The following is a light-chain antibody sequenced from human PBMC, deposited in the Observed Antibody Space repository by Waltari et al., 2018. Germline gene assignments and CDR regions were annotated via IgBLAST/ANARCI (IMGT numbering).Light chain of an antibody. CDR1: ESVNSD. V-gene: IGKV3-15*01. CDR2: ASS. CDR3: QQYNKWPPT. Sequence: TRSQATLLVSPGEPARLSGRASESVNSDLAWYYQKPGQAPRLLMYASSARATGVPVRFTGSGFDTDFTLTISSLQSEDLGIYHCQQYNKWPPTFGGGTKVEIK. J-gene: IGKJ4*01.